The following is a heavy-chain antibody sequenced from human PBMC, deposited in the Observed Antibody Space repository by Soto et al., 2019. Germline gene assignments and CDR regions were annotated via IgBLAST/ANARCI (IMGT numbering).Heavy chain of an antibody. J-gene: IGHJ6*02. CDR1: GFTFRNHV. Sequence: EVQLVESGGGLVQPGGSLRLSCAASGFTFRNHVMNWVRQAPGRGLEWVSAITDNGGSTYYADSVKGRCTISRDNSKNTLYLQMNSLRAEDTAVYYCAKEVYGAARGGMDVWGQGTTVTVSS. CDR2: ITDNGGST. CDR3: AKEVYGAARGGMDV. D-gene: IGHD3-10*01. V-gene: IGHV3-23*04.